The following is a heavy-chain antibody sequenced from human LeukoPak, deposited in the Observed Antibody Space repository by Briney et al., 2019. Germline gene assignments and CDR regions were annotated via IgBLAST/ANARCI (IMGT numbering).Heavy chain of an antibody. CDR2: IIPIFGTA. CDR1: GGTFSSYA. CDR3: ARVFARGGEISGSYYYY. V-gene: IGHV1-69*05. D-gene: IGHD1-26*01. Sequence: GASVKVSCKASGGTFSSYAINWVRQAPGQGLEWMGGIIPIFGTANYAQKFQGRVTITTDEFTSTAYMEMSSLRPEDTAVYYCARVFARGGEISGSYYYYWGQGTLVTVSP. J-gene: IGHJ4*02.